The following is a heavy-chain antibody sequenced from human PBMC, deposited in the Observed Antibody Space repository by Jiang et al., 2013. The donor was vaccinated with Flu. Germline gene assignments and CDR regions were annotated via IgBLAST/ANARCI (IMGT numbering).Heavy chain of an antibody. CDR3: ARARGDGYYNDRLRFDL. D-gene: IGHD3-9*01. Sequence: ELLKPSETLSLTCAVYGGSFSGFAWTWIRQSPGMGLEWIGDLNRSGSTNYNPSLKRRVSFTVDSSKSHFSLRLTSVTAADTAVYYCARARGDGYYNDRLRFDLWG. J-gene: IGHJ4*01. CDR2: LNRSGST. V-gene: IGHV4-34*01. CDR1: GGSFSGFA.